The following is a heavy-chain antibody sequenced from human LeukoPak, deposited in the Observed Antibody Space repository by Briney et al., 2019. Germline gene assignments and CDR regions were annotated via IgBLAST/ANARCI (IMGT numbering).Heavy chain of an antibody. CDR2: IIPILGTA. V-gene: IGHV1-69*13. CDR3: ARVSLPYYYDSSGSGPFDY. J-gene: IGHJ4*02. CDR1: GGTFSSYA. Sequence: GASVKVSCKASGGTFSSYAISWVRQAPGQGLEWMGGIIPILGTANYAQKFQGRVTITADESTSTAYMELSSLRSEDTAVYYCARVSLPYYYDSSGSGPFDYWGQGTLVTVSS. D-gene: IGHD3-22*01.